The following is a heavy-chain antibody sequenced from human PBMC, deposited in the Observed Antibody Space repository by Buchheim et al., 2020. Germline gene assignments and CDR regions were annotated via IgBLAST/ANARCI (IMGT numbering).Heavy chain of an antibody. Sequence: EVQLLESGGGLVQPGGSLRLSCAASGFTFSSYAMSWVRQAPGKGLEWVSAISGSGSDTYYPDSVKGRLTLSRDNSKNTLYLQMNSVRADDTAVYSCARLSRTGWHWGGMDVWGQGTT. CDR1: GFTFSSYA. V-gene: IGHV3-23*01. CDR2: ISGSGSDT. J-gene: IGHJ6*02. D-gene: IGHD2-2*01. CDR3: ARLSRTGWHWGGMDV.